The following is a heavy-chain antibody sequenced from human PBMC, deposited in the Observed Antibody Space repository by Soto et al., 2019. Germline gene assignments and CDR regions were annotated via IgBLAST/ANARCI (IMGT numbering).Heavy chain of an antibody. CDR3: ARPTQMLTSAGSSSSSPGHDR. V-gene: IGHV5-51*01. J-gene: IGHJ5*02. CDR2: IYPGDSDT. CDR1: GYTFTYFW. D-gene: IGHD6-13*01. Sequence: GESLKISCKGFGYTFTYFWIGWVRQVPGKGLEWMGIIYPGDSDTRYSPSFQGQVTISADKSLSTPYLQWSSLNASDTAMYYCARPTQMLTSAGSSSSSPGHDRWGRGTMVAVCS.